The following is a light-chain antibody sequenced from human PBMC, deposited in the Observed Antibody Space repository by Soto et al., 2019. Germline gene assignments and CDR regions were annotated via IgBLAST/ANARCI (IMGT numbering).Light chain of an antibody. J-gene: IGKJ2*01. CDR3: QQDGSAPVT. V-gene: IGKV3-20*01. CDR1: QSVSSSY. Sequence: EIVLTQSPGTLSLSPGERATLSCRASQSVSSSYLAWYQQKPGQAPRLLIYGASSRATGIPDRFSGSGSGTDFTLIISRLEPEDFAVYYCQQDGSAPVTFAQGTKLEIK. CDR2: GAS.